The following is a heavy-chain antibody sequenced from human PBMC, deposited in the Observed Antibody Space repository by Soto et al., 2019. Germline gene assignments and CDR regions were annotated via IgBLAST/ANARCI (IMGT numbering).Heavy chain of an antibody. V-gene: IGHV4-38-2*02. CDR2: IFHSGTT. D-gene: IGHD2-21*01. J-gene: IGHJ6*02. Sequence: SETLSLTCAVSGYSINSGYYWGWIRQPPGKGLEWIGSIFHSGTTYYNPSLKSRVTISVDTSKNQFSLTLDSVTAADTAVYYCSRDTTYMVVPYYYYYGMDVWGQGTTVTVSS. CDR3: SRDTTYMVVPYYYYYGMDV. CDR1: GYSINSGYY.